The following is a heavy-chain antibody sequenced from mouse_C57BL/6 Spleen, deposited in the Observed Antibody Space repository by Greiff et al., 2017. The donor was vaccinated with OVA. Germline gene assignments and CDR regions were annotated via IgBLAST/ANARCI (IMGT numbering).Heavy chain of an antibody. J-gene: IGHJ3*01. CDR2: ISSGGDYI. Sequence: EVHLVESGDGLVKPGGSLKLSCAASGFTFSSYAMSWVRQTPEKRLEWVAYISSGGDYIYYADTVKGRFTISRDNARNTLYLQMSSLKSEDTAMYYCTRDAYDYFAYWGQGTLVTVSA. V-gene: IGHV5-9-1*02. D-gene: IGHD2-4*01. CDR3: TRDAYDYFAY. CDR1: GFTFSSYA.